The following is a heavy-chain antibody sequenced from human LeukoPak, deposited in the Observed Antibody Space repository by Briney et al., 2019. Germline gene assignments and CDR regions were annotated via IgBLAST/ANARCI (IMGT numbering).Heavy chain of an antibody. CDR2: MNPNSGNT. CDR3: ARVVVTGSGSKGLAF. Sequence: GASVKVSCKASGYTFTSYDINWVREATGQGLEWMGGMNPNSGNTGYAQKFQGRVTTTRNTSISTAYMELSSLRSEDTAVYSCARVVVTGSGSKGLAFGGQETLGTVSS. J-gene: IGHJ4*02. CDR1: GYTFTSYD. V-gene: IGHV1-8*01. D-gene: IGHD3-10*01.